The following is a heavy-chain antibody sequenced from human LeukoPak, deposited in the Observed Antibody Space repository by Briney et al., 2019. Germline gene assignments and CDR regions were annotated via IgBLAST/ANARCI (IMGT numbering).Heavy chain of an antibody. Sequence: GGSLRLSCAASGFTVSSNYMSWVRQAPGKGLEWVSVIYSGGSTYYADSVKGRFTISRDNSKNTLYLQMNSLRAEDTAVYYCARDRSYNRNYDGGWFDPWDQGTLVTVSS. CDR3: ARDRSYNRNYDGGWFDP. CDR2: IYSGGST. CDR1: GFTVSSNY. J-gene: IGHJ5*02. D-gene: IGHD1-7*01. V-gene: IGHV3-53*01.